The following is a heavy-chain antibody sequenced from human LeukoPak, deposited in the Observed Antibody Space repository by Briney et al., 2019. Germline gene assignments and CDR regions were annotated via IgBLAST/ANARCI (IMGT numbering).Heavy chain of an antibody. J-gene: IGHJ4*02. CDR3: ARAAGGYYYFLVAY. CDR2: ISYDGSNK. V-gene: IGHV3-30*03. Sequence: GGSLRLSCAASGFTFSSYSMNWVRQAPGKGLEWVAVISYDGSNKYYADSVKGRFTISRDNSKNTLYLQMNSLRAEDTAVYYCARAAGGYYYFLVAYWGQGTLVTVSS. CDR1: GFTFSSYS. D-gene: IGHD3-22*01.